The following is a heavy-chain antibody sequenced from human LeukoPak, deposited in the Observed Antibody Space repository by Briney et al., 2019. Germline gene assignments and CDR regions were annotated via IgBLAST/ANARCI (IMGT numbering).Heavy chain of an antibody. Sequence: PGGSLRLSCAASGFTFSDYYMSWIRQAPGKGLEWVSYISSSGSTIYYADSVKGRFTISRDNAKNSLYLQMNSLRAEDTAVYYCAKVKFNLTRRGVILDSWGQGTLVTVSS. CDR1: GFTFSDYY. CDR2: ISSSGSTI. D-gene: IGHD2-21*01. CDR3: AKVKFNLTRRGVILDS. V-gene: IGHV3-11*01. J-gene: IGHJ4*02.